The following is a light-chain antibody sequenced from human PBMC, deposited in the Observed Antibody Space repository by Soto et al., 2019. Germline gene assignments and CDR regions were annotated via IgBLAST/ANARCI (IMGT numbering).Light chain of an antibody. V-gene: IGKV1-5*03. CDR3: QKYNSYPYT. J-gene: IGKJ2*01. Sequence: DIQMTQSPSTLSASVGDRVTITCRASQSISTWLAWYQQKPGKAPKVLMYKASSLESGVPSRFSGSGSGTEFTLTISSLQPDDFATYFCQKYNSYPYTFGQGTKLEIK. CDR2: KAS. CDR1: QSISTW.